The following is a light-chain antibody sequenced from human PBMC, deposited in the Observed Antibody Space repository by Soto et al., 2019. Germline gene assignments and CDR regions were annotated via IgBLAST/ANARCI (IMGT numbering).Light chain of an antibody. J-gene: IGLJ1*01. CDR2: EVN. CDR1: SSDVGSDDL. CDR3: SSHSSSSAYYV. V-gene: IGLV2-14*02. Sequence: QSALTQPASVSGSPGQSITISSTGISSDVGSDDLVSWYQHHPGKTPKLIIYEVNSRPSGVSNRFSGSKSVNTASLTISGLQAEDEADYFCSSHSSSSAYYVFGTGTKLTVL.